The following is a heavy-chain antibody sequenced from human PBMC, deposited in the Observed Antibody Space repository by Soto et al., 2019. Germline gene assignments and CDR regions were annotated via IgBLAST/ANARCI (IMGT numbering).Heavy chain of an antibody. V-gene: IGHV1-46*02. Sequence: QVQLVQSGAELKKPGASVSLSCKASGFTFNTYYIHWVRQSPGEGLQWMGVINPSNGFTNYPQKFQGRVTMTADTSTTTSYLELISLKSEDTAVYFCARDWPDTYCGGDCPLGYYYHGMDVWGQGTAVTVSS. CDR2: INPSNGFT. J-gene: IGHJ6*02. D-gene: IGHD2-21*02. CDR3: ARDWPDTYCGGDCPLGYYYHGMDV. CDR1: GFTFNTYY.